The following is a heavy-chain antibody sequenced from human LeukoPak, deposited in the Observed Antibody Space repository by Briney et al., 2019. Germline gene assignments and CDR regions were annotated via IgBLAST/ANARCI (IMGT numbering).Heavy chain of an antibody. CDR3: ARGQYFSTTYYFDY. V-gene: IGHV3-7*03. J-gene: IGHJ4*02. CDR2: VKQAGTEK. CDR1: GFTFSSYW. D-gene: IGHD2/OR15-2a*01. Sequence: PGGSLRLSCAASGFTFSSYWMTWVRQAPGKGLEWVANVKQAGTEKYYVDSVKGRFTISRDNAKNSLFLQMNSLRAEDTAVHFCARGQYFSTTYYFDYWGQGTLVTVSS.